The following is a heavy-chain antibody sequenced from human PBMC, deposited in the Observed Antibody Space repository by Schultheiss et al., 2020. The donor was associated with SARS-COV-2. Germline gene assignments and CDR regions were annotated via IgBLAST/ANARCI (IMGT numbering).Heavy chain of an antibody. CDR2: IIPIFGTA. J-gene: IGHJ4*02. Sequence: SVKVSCKASGGTFSSYAISWVRQAPGHGLEWLGGIIPIFGTANYAQKFQGRVTITADESTSTAYMELSSLRSEDTAVYYCARYDFWGGYQAPFDYWGQGTLVTVSS. CDR3: ARYDFWGGYQAPFDY. V-gene: IGHV1-69*13. CDR1: GGTFSSYA. D-gene: IGHD3-3*01.